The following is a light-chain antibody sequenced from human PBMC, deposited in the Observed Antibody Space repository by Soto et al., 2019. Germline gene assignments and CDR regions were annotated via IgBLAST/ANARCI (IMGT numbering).Light chain of an antibody. CDR2: SSD. V-gene: IGLV1-44*01. Sequence: QLVLTQPPSASGTPGQRVTISCSGSSSNIGSNNVNWYQQLPGTAPKLLIYSSDQRPSGVPDRFSGSKSGTSASLAISGLQSEDEADYYCAAWDDSLNGVVFGGGTKLTVL. CDR1: SSNIGSNN. J-gene: IGLJ2*01. CDR3: AAWDDSLNGVV.